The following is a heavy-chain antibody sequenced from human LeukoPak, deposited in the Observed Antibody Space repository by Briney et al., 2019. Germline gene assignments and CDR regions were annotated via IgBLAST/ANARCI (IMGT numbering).Heavy chain of an antibody. Sequence: SETLSLTCAVYGGSFSGYYWSWIRQPPGKGLEWVGEINHSGSTNYNPSLKSRVTISVDTSKNQCSLRLSSVTAADTAVYYCASRSTMDVWGLGTPVTVSS. J-gene: IGHJ6*02. CDR1: GGSFSGYY. CDR2: INHSGST. V-gene: IGHV4-34*01. CDR3: ASRSTMDV.